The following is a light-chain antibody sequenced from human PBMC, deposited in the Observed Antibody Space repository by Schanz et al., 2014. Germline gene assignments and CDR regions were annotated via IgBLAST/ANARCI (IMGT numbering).Light chain of an antibody. Sequence: QSALTQPASVSGSPGQSITISCTGTSSDVGNYNLVSWYQQHPGKAPKLMIYEGGRRPSGVSNRFSGSKSGNTASLVISGLRPEDDADYFCSSYTTSSTVVFGGGTKLTVL. V-gene: IGLV2-14*02. CDR1: SSDVGNYNL. CDR2: EGG. J-gene: IGLJ2*01. CDR3: SSYTTSSTVV.